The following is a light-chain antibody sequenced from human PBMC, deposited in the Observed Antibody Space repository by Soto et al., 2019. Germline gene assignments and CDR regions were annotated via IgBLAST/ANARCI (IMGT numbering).Light chain of an antibody. J-gene: IGKJ4*01. CDR1: QGISSY. CDR2: AAS. Sequence: AIRMTQSPSSLSASTGDRVTITCRASQGISSYLAWYQQKPGKAPKLLIYAASTLQSGVPSRFSGSASGTDFTLTISCLQSEDFATYYCKQYYSYPPLTFGGGTQVEIK. V-gene: IGKV1-8*01. CDR3: KQYYSYPPLT.